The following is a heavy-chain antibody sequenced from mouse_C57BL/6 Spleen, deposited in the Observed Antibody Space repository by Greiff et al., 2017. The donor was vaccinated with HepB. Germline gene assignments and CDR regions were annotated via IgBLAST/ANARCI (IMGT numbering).Heavy chain of an antibody. CDR1: GFTFTDYY. D-gene: IGHD2-2*01. CDR2: IRNKANGYTT. J-gene: IGHJ2*01. Sequence: EVKVIESGGGLVQPGGSLSLSCAASGFTFTDYYMSWVRQPPGKALEWLGFIRNKANGYTTEYSASVKGRFTISRDNSQSILYLQMNALRAEDSATYYCASDGYGGYFDYWGQGTTLTVSS. CDR3: ASDGYGGYFDY. V-gene: IGHV7-3*01.